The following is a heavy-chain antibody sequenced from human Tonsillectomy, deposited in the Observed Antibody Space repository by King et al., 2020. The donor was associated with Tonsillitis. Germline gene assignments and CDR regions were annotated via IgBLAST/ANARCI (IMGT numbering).Heavy chain of an antibody. CDR1: GYTLTRYG. CDR2: SSADNGNK. V-gene: IGHV1-18*01. J-gene: IGHJ6*02. CDR3: ARSQFWSGFYGMDV. D-gene: IGHD3-3*01. Sequence: QLVQYGAEVKKPGGYVKVSCKAFGYTLTRYGISRGRAAPVQGLEWMGWSSADNGNKNYEQKLQGRVTMTKDTTTGTAYMELRSLRFDDTAVYYWARSQFWSGFYGMDVWGQGTTVTVSS.